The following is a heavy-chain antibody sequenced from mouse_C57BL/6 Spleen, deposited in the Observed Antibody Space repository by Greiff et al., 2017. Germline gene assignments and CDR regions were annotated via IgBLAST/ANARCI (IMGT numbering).Heavy chain of an antibody. CDR3: ARYDYDWYFDV. CDR2: ISSGSSTI. V-gene: IGHV5-17*01. Sequence: LIASLGCLVKPGGSLKLSCAASGFTFSDYGMHWVRQAPEKGLEWVAYISSGSSTIYYADTVKGRFTISRDNAKNTLFLQMTSLRSEDTAMYYCARYDYDWYFDVWGTGTTVTVSS. J-gene: IGHJ1*03. D-gene: IGHD2-4*01. CDR1: GFTFSDYG.